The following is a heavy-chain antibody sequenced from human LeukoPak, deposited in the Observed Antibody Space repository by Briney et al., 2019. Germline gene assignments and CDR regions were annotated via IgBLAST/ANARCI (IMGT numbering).Heavy chain of an antibody. D-gene: IGHD4-23*01. CDR1: GVSISAYY. V-gene: IGHV4-4*07. CDR3: ARGSVPWDYGGNGYFDY. J-gene: IGHJ4*02. Sequence: PSETLSLTCSVSGVSISAYYWSWIRQPAGKGLEWIGRIYPGESIYASENTNYNPSLKSRVTISVDTSKNQFSLKLSSVTAADTAVYYCARGSVPWDYGGNGYFDYWGQGTLVTVSS. CDR2: IYPGESIYASENT.